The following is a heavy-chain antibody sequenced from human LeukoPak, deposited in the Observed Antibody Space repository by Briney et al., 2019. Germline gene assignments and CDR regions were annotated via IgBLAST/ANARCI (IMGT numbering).Heavy chain of an antibody. CDR3: ARVQTDYYYYHMDV. CDR2: IRYDGSNK. Sequence: GGSLRLSCAASGFTFSSYGMHWVRQAPGKGLEWVTFIRYDGSNKYYADSVKGRFTISRDNSKNTLYLRMNSLRAEDTAVYYCARVQTDYYYYHMDVWGRGTTVTISS. V-gene: IGHV3-30*02. D-gene: IGHD1-1*01. CDR1: GFTFSSYG. J-gene: IGHJ6*03.